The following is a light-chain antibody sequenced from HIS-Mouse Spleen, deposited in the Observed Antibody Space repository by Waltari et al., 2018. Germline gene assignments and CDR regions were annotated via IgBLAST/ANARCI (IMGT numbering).Light chain of an antibody. CDR3: QQRSNWPWT. CDR2: DAS. Sequence: EIVLTHSPATLSWSPGERATLSCRASQSVSSYLAWYQPKPGQAPRLLIYDASNRATGIPARFSGSGSGTDFTLTISSLEPEDFAVYYCQQRSNWPWTFGQGTKVEIK. CDR1: QSVSSY. V-gene: IGKV3-11*01. J-gene: IGKJ1*01.